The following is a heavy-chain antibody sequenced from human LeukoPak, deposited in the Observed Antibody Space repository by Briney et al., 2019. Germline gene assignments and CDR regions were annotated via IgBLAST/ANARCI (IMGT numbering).Heavy chain of an antibody. D-gene: IGHD2-15*01. CDR3: TRDRRYCSGGSCSYYNDY. J-gene: IGHJ4*02. V-gene: IGHV4-61*02. CDR2: IYTSGST. CDR1: GGSISSGSYY. Sequence: SETLSLTCTVSGGSISSGSYYWSWIRQPAGKGLEWIGRIYTSGSTNYNPSLKSRVTISVDTSKNQFSLKLSSVTAADTDVYYCTRDRRYCSGGSCSYYNDYWGQGTLVTVSS.